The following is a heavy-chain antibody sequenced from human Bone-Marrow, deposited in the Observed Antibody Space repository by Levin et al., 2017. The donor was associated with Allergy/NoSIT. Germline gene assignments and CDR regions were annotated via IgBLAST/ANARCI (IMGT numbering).Heavy chain of an antibody. Sequence: GSLRLSCAVSGGSISSSSFYWGWIRQPPGKGLEWIGNIFYSGRTYYNPSLKSRVTISVDTSKNQFSLKVTSVTAADTAVYYCARTLGYCSGDSCYFYFDYWGRGTLVTVSS. D-gene: IGHD2-15*01. CDR2: IFYSGRT. V-gene: IGHV4-39*07. CDR3: ARTLGYCSGDSCYFYFDY. J-gene: IGHJ4*02. CDR1: GGSISSSSFY.